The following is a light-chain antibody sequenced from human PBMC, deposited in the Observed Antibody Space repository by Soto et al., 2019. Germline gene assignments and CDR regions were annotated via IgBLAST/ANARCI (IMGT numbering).Light chain of an antibody. CDR1: QSVSGN. V-gene: IGKV3-15*01. CDR3: QQYNNWPRT. J-gene: IGKJ1*01. Sequence: EIVMTQSPATLSVSPGERATLSCRASQSVSGNLAWFHQKPGQAPRLLIYGASTRATGITARFSGSGSGTEFTLTISSLQSEDFAVYYCQQYNNWPRTFGQGTKVEIK. CDR2: GAS.